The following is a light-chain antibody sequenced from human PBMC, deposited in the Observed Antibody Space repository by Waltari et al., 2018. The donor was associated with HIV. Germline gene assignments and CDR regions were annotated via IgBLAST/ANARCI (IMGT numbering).Light chain of an antibody. CDR1: DSNIGNNY. CDR3: ATWDASLTVV. V-gene: IGLV1-51*01. Sequence: QSVLTQPPSVSAAPGQKVSISCPGSDSNIGNNYVSWYQQLPGTAPKLLIYDSYKRPSGIPDRFSGSKSGTSATLGIAGLQTGDEAYYYCATWDASLTVVFGGGTKLTVL. CDR2: DSY. J-gene: IGLJ2*01.